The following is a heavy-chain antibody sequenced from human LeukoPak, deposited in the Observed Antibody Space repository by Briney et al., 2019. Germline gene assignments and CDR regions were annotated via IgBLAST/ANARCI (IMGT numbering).Heavy chain of an antibody. CDR3: ARDEMDSLDY. D-gene: IGHD5-24*01. V-gene: IGHV3-48*02. J-gene: IGHJ4*02. CDR2: ISSSGSTK. Sequence: GGSLRLSCAASVFTFSTYNMNGVRQAPGKGLEWVSYISSSGSTKYYADSVKGRFTVSRDNVKNSLFLQMNSLSDEDTAVYYCARDEMDSLDYWGQGTLVTVSS. CDR1: VFTFSTYN.